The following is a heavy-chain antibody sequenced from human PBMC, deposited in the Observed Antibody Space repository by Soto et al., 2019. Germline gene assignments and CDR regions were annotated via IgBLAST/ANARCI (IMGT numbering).Heavy chain of an antibody. J-gene: IGHJ5*02. CDR3: ARSPRGEDWFDP. CDR2: IYYSGGT. V-gene: IGHV4-61*01. CDR1: GGSVSSGSYY. Sequence: SETLSLTCTVSGGSVSSGSYYWSWIRQPPGKGLEWIGYIYYSGGTNYNPSLKSRVTISVDTSKNQFSLKLSSVTAADTAVYYCARSPRGEDWFDPWGQGTLVTVSS. D-gene: IGHD3-16*01.